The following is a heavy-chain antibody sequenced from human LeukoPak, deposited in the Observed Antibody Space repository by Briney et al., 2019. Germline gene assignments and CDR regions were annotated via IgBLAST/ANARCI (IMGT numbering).Heavy chain of an antibody. Sequence: SSETLSLTCAVSGASLSGYYWSWIRQSPGKGLEWIGEINHGGFTNYNPSLKRRVTISVDTSRNQIALRLSSLTAADTAVYFCARSHLWPSGTFDIWGQGTVVAVSS. CDR3: ARSHLWPSGTFDI. CDR1: GASLSGYY. J-gene: IGHJ3*02. CDR2: INHGGFT. V-gene: IGHV4-34*01. D-gene: IGHD5-18*01.